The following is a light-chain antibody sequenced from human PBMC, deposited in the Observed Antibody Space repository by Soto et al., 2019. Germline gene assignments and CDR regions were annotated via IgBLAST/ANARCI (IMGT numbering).Light chain of an antibody. CDR2: DAS. Sequence: DIQMTQSPSTLSASVGDRVTITCRASQSISSWLAWYQQKPGKAPKLLIYDASSLESGVPSRFSGSGSGTDFTLTSSSLQPEDFATYYCQQSYSNTQTFGQGTKVDIK. V-gene: IGKV1-5*01. J-gene: IGKJ1*01. CDR1: QSISSW. CDR3: QQSYSNTQT.